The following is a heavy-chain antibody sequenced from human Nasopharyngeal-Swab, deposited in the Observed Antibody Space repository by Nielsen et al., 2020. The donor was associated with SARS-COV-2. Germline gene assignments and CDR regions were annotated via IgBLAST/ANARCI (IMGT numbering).Heavy chain of an antibody. CDR2: ISTGGHT. CDR1: GFTISNSG. V-gene: IGHV3-23*01. CDR3: AKGDYGVFDP. Sequence: GGSLRLSCGVSGFTISNSGMSWVRQAPGKGLEWVSLISTGGHTYYADSVKGRFTISRDNSRNTLVLQMNGLRVEDTAVYYCAKGDYGVFDPWGQGTLVTVSS. D-gene: IGHD4/OR15-4a*01. J-gene: IGHJ5*02.